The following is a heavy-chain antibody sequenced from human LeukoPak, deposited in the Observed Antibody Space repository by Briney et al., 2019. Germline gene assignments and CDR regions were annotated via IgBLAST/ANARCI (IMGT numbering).Heavy chain of an antibody. CDR2: MNEAGSDK. D-gene: IGHD1-1*01. CDR3: VSWDVGHNNY. J-gene: IGHJ4*02. V-gene: IGHV3-7*01. CDR1: GFTFSSYA. Sequence: GGSLRLSCAASGFTFSSYAMSWVRQAPGKGLEWVAHMNEAGSDKYYVEYVKGRFSISRDNAKNSVILQMNSLRVEDTAVYYCVSWDVGHNNYWGQGAQVTVSS.